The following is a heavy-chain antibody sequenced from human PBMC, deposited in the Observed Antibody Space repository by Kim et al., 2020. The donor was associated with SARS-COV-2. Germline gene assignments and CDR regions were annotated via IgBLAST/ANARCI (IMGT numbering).Heavy chain of an antibody. CDR2: ISDTGGST. CDR1: GFSFGIYS. CDR3: ANCPVRGVVVGH. D-gene: IGHD3-10*01. V-gene: IGHV3-23*01. J-gene: IGHJ5*02. Sequence: GGSLRLSCAASGFSFGIYSMSWVRQAPGKGLEWVSAISDTGGSTYYADSVRGRFTISRDNSKNTLYLQMNSLRVEDTAVYYCANCPVRGVVVGHWGQGTLVSVSS.